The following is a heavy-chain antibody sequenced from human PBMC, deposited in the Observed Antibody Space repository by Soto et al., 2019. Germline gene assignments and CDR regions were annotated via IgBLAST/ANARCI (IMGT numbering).Heavy chain of an antibody. CDR1: GFSFSSYA. CDR2: ISHDGINK. V-gene: IGHV3-30-3*01. CDR3: ARDMYSSDYFVKWFEP. Sequence: QVRLVESGGGVVQPGRSLRLSCTASGFSFSSYAMYWFRQPPGKGLEWVAVISHDGINKHYADSVKGRVTISRDNSSQSLDWQRNSLRGEDTAMYYCARDMYSSDYFVKWFEPWGQGTLVTVSS. D-gene: IGHD6-19*01. J-gene: IGHJ5*02.